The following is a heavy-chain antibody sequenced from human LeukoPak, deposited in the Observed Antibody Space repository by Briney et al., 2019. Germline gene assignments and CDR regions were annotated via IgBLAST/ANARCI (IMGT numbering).Heavy chain of an antibody. J-gene: IGHJ4*02. V-gene: IGHV3-7*01. D-gene: IGHD4-11*01. CDR1: DFSFSDSW. CDR3: ARGRSNNYFDY. Sequence: GGSLRLSCIASDFSFSDSWMTWVRKAPGKGLEWVASIKYDGREIQYVDSVKGRFTISRDNAKNSLYLQMNSLRAEDTAVYYCARGRSNNYFDYWGQGTLVTVSS. CDR2: IKYDGREI.